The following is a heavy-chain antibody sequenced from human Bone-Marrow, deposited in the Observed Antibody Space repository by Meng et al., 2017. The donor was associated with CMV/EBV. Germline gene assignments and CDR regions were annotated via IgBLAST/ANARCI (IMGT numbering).Heavy chain of an antibody. D-gene: IGHD2-2*01. J-gene: IGHJ6*02. CDR1: GGSFSGYY. CDR3: ARQRVGAGYAAGLPYGLDV. Sequence: SETLSLTCAVYGGSFSGYYWSWIRQPPGKGLEWIGYIYYSGSTNYNPSLKSRVTISVDTSKNQFSLKLSSVTAADTAVYYCARQRVGAGYAAGLPYGLDVWGRGTTVTVSS. CDR2: IYYSGST. V-gene: IGHV4-59*01.